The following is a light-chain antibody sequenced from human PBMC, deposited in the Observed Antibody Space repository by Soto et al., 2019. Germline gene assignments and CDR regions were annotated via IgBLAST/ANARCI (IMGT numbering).Light chain of an antibody. Sequence: EIVMTQSPATLSLSPGERATLSCRASQSVSSNLAWYQQKPGQAPRRLIYGASTRATGVPARFSGSGSGTEFTLTISTLQSEDFAVYYCQQYDNWPPLTFGGGTKVDIK. CDR2: GAS. V-gene: IGKV3-15*01. CDR1: QSVSSN. CDR3: QQYDNWPPLT. J-gene: IGKJ4*01.